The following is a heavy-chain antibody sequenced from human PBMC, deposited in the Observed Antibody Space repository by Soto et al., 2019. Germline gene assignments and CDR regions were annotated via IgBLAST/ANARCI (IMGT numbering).Heavy chain of an antibody. CDR3: AREGPLGYCSGGSCYGDWFDP. V-gene: IGHV4-34*01. Sequence: SETLSLTCAVYGGSFSGYYWSWIRQPPGKGLEWIGEINHSGSTNYNPSLKSRVTISVDTSKNQFSLKLSSVTAADTAVYYCAREGPLGYCSGGSCYGDWFDPWGQGTLVTVPS. CDR1: GGSFSGYY. J-gene: IGHJ5*02. CDR2: INHSGST. D-gene: IGHD2-15*01.